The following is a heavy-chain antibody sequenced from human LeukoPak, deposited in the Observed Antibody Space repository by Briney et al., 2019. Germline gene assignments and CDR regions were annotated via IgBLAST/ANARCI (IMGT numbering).Heavy chain of an antibody. Sequence: SVKVSCKASGGTFSSYAISWVRQAHGQGLEWMGGIIPTFGTANYAQKFQGRVTITADESTSTAYMELSSLRSEDTAVYYCARNSVLRYFDWLFFFDYWGQGTLVTVSS. D-gene: IGHD3-9*01. CDR1: GGTFSSYA. CDR2: IIPTFGTA. CDR3: ARNSVLRYFDWLFFFDY. V-gene: IGHV1-69*01. J-gene: IGHJ4*02.